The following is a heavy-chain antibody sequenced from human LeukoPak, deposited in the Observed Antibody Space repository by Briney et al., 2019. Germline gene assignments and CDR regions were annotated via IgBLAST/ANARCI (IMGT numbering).Heavy chain of an antibody. J-gene: IGHJ4*02. V-gene: IGHV3-23*01. D-gene: IGHD1-26*01. CDR1: GFTFSSYA. CDR3: AKDLMGSQYLEGGFDY. CDR2: ISGSGGHT. Sequence: GGSLRLSCAASGFTFSSYAMSWVRQAPGKGLEWVSAISGSGGHTYYADSVKGRFTISRDNSKNTVYLQMNSLRAEDTAAYYCAKDLMGSQYLEGGFDYWRQGTLVTVSS.